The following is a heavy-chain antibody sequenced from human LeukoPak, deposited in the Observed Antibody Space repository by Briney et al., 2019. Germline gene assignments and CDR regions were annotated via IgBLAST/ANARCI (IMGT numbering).Heavy chain of an antibody. CDR3: AIDSTYCDFWGGREYHMDV. J-gene: IGHJ6*03. CDR2: ISSSGTTT. CDR1: GFTFSDYY. V-gene: IGHV3-11*04. D-gene: IGHD3-3*01. Sequence: SGGSLRLSCAASGFTFSDYYMSWIRQAPGKGLEWVSYISSSGTTTFYADSVKGRFTISRDNAKNSLYLQMNSLRAEDTAVYYCAIDSTYCDFWGGREYHMDVWGKGTTVTVSS.